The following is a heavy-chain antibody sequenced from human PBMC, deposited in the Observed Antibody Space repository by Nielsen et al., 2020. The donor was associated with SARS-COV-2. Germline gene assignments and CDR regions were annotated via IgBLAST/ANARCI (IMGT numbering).Heavy chain of an antibody. Sequence: GSLRLSCTVSGGSISSSSYYWGWIRQPPGKGLEWIGSIYYSGSTYYNPSLKSRVTISVDTSKNQFSLKLSSVTAADTAVYYCARQNSSSWYGYLEYYYYGMDVWGQGTTVTVSS. J-gene: IGHJ6*02. CDR3: ARQNSSSWYGYLEYYYYGMDV. CDR1: GGSISSSSYY. CDR2: IYYSGST. V-gene: IGHV4-39*01. D-gene: IGHD6-13*01.